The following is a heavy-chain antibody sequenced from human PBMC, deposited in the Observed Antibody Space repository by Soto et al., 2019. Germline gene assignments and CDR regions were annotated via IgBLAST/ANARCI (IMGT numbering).Heavy chain of an antibody. V-gene: IGHV1-18*04. CDR1: GYPLTSYG. CDR3: ARADYGDPDY. J-gene: IGHJ4*02. Sequence: ASVKVSCRASGYPLTSYGISWVRQAPGQGLEWMGWISVYNGNTNYAQKLQGRVTMTTDTSTSTAYMELRSLRSDDTAVYYCARADYGDPDYWGQGTLVTVSS. D-gene: IGHD4-17*01. CDR2: ISVYNGNT.